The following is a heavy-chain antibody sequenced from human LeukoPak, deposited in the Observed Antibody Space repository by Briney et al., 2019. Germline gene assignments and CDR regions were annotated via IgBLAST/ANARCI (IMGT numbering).Heavy chain of an antibody. V-gene: IGHV3-30*18. CDR3: AKDASDSSGWYFSYFDY. Sequence: GGSLRLSCAASGFTFSSYGMHWVRQAPGKGLEWVAVISYDGSNKYYADSVKGRFTISRDNSKNTPYLQMNSLRAEDTAVYYCAKDASDSSGWYFSYFDYWGQGTLVTVSS. J-gene: IGHJ4*02. D-gene: IGHD6-19*01. CDR2: ISYDGSNK. CDR1: GFTFSSYG.